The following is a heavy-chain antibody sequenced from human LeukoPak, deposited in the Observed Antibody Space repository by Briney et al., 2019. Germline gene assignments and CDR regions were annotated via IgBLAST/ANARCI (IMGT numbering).Heavy chain of an antibody. CDR3: ATDPNQPTYGMDV. CDR2: IWNDGSNK. Sequence: PGTSLRLSCAASGITFSRTGVHWVRQAPGKGLEWVAVIWNDGSNKYYADSVKGRFTISRDNSKNTLYLQMNSLRAEDTAVYYCATDPNQPTYGMDVWGQGTTVTVSS. CDR1: GITFSRTG. V-gene: IGHV3-33*03. J-gene: IGHJ6*02. D-gene: IGHD1-14*01.